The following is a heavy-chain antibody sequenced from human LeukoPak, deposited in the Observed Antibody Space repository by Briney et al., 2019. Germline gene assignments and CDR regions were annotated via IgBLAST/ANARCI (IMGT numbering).Heavy chain of an antibody. J-gene: IGHJ6*03. CDR2: ISAYNGNT. CDR3: ARDCYGSWSYYNPLGYYYMDV. V-gene: IGHV1-18*01. D-gene: IGHD3-10*01. CDR1: GYTFTSYG. Sequence: ASVKVSCKSSGYTFTSYGISWVRQAPGQGLEWMGWISAYNGNTNYAQKLQGRVTMTTDTSTSTAYMELRSLRSDDTAVYYCARDCYGSWSYYNPLGYYYMDVWGKGTTVTVSS.